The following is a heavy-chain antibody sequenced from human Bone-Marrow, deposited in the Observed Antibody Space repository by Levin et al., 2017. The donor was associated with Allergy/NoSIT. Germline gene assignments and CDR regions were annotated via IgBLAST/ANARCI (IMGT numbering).Heavy chain of an antibody. CDR3: ARVRRYCGGDCYSNWFDP. D-gene: IGHD2-21*02. V-gene: IGHV3-11*01. Sequence: GGSLRLSCAASGFTFSDYYMSWIRQAPGKGLEWVSYISSSGSTIYYADSVKGRFTISRDNAKNSLYLQMNSLRAEDTAVYYCARVRRYCGGDCYSNWFDPWGQGTLVTVSS. CDR2: ISSSGSTI. J-gene: IGHJ5*02. CDR1: GFTFSDYY.